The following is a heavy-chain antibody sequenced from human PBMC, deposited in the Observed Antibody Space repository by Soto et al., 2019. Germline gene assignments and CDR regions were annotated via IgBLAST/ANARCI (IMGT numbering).Heavy chain of an antibody. CDR2: ISWNSGSI. CDR3: AKGPYCSGGSCYPLPDY. J-gene: IGHJ4*02. V-gene: IGHV3-9*01. Sequence: GGSLRLSCAASGFTFDDYAMHWVRQAPGKGLEWVSGISWNSGSIGYADSVKGRFTISRDNAKNSLYLQMNSLRAEDTALYYCAKGPYCSGGSCYPLPDYWGQGTLVTVSS. D-gene: IGHD2-15*01. CDR1: GFTFDDYA.